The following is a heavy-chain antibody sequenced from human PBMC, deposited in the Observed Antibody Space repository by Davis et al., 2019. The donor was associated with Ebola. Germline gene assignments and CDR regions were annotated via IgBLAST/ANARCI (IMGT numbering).Heavy chain of an antibody. CDR2: IYYSGST. CDR3: ARGGYYGSGSK. J-gene: IGHJ4*02. Sequence: MPSENLSLTCTVSGGSISSYYWSWIRQPPGKGLEWIGYIYYSGSTNYNPSLKSRVTISVDTSKNQFSLKLSSVTAADTAVYYCARGGYYGSGSKWGQGTLVTVSS. D-gene: IGHD3-10*01. V-gene: IGHV4-59*12. CDR1: GGSISSYY.